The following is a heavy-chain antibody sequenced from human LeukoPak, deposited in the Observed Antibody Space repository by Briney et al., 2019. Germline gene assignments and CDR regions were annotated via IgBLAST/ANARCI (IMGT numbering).Heavy chain of an antibody. D-gene: IGHD3-3*01. CDR3: TRFLEWLLDAFDI. CDR1: GYTFTGYY. V-gene: IGHV1-2*02. Sequence: ASVKVSCKASGYTFTGYYMHWVRQAPGQELEWMGWINPNSGGTNYAQKFQGRVTMTRDTSISTAYMELSRLRSDDTAVYYCTRFLEWLLDAFDIWGQGTMVTVSS. J-gene: IGHJ3*02. CDR2: INPNSGGT.